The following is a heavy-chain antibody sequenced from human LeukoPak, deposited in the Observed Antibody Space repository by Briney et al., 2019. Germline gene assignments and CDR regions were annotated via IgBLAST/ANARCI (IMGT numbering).Heavy chain of an antibody. CDR2: IRYDGSNK. Sequence: PGGSLRLSCAASGFNFSYHGMHWVRQAPGKGLEWVAFIRYDGSNKYYVDSVKGRFTISRDNSKKTLDLQMVSLRAEDTGLYYCAEDGGSWSFDYWGQGTLVTVSS. CDR3: AEDGGSWSFDY. J-gene: IGHJ4*02. D-gene: IGHD2-15*01. CDR1: GFNFSYHG. V-gene: IGHV3-30*02.